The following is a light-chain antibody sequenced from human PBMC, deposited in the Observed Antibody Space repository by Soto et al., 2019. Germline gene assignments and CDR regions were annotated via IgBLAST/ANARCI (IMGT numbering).Light chain of an antibody. CDR2: DAS. CDR3: QQYNSYSEA. Sequence: DIQMTQSPSTLSASVGDRVTITCRASQSISSWLAWYQQKPGKAPNLLIYDASTLESGVPSRFSGSGSGTEFTLTISSLQPDDFATYYCQQYNSYSEAFGQGTKVELK. CDR1: QSISSW. V-gene: IGKV1-5*01. J-gene: IGKJ1*01.